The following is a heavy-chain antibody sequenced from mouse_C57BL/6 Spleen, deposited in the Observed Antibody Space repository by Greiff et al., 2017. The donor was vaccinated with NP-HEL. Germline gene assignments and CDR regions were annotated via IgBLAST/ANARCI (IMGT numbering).Heavy chain of an antibody. Sequence: SGPVLVKPGASVKMSCKASGYTFTDYYMNWVKQSHGKSLEWIGVINPYNGGTSYNPKFKGTATLTVDKSSSTAYMELNSLTSEDSAVYDCARSDSDYYAMDYWGQGTAVTVSS. J-gene: IGHJ4*01. CDR3: ARSDSDYYAMDY. V-gene: IGHV1-19*01. CDR2: INPYNGGT. CDR1: GYTFTDYY. D-gene: IGHD2-4*01.